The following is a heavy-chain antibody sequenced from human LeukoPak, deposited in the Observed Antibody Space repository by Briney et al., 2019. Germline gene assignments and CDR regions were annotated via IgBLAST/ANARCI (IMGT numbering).Heavy chain of an antibody. V-gene: IGHV3-23*01. D-gene: IGHD3-10*01. J-gene: IGHJ3*01. CDR2: ICDSGDKK. Sequence: GGSLRLSCAASGFSFTTNALNWVRPAPGKGLEWVSGICDSGDKKYYADSVKGRFTISRANHKNTLYLEMSSLGAEDEAVNYCVKDLVDRAFTRGFDVWGQGTVVTVSS. CDR1: GFSFTTNA. CDR3: VKDLVDRAFTRGFDV.